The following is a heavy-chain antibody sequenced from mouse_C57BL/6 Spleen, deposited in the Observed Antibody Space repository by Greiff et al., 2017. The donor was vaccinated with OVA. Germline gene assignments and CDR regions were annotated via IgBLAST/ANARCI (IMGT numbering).Heavy chain of an antibody. J-gene: IGHJ1*03. CDR1: GYTFTSYW. CDR2: IDPSDSYT. Sequence: QVQLQQPGAELVMPGASVKLSCKASGYTFTSYWMHWVKQRPGQGLEWIGVIDPSDSYTNYNQKFKGKATLTVDTSSSTAYMQLSSLTSEDSAVYYCARKRIGVITPEGYFDVWGTGTTVTVSS. D-gene: IGHD1-1*01. CDR3: ARKRIGVITPEGYFDV. V-gene: IGHV1-59*01.